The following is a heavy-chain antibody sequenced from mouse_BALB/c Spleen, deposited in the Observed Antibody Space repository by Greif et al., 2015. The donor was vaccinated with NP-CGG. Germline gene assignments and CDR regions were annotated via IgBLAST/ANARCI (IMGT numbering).Heavy chain of an antibody. CDR3: ARDLYYYGSSPFAY. CDR1: GYAFTNYL. Sequence: QVQLQQSGAELVRPGTSVKVSCKASGYAFTNYLIEWVKQRPGQGLEWIGVINPGSGGTNYNEKFKGKATLTADKSSSTAYMQLSSLTSDDSAVYFCARDLYYYGSSPFAYWGQGTLVTVSA. J-gene: IGHJ3*01. CDR2: INPGSGGT. D-gene: IGHD1-1*01. V-gene: IGHV1-54*01.